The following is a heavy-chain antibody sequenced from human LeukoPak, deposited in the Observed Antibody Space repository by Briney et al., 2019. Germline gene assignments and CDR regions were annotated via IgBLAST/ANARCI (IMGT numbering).Heavy chain of an antibody. D-gene: IGHD3-10*01. Sequence: ASVKVSCXASGYTFTSYDINWVRQATGQGLKWMGWMNPNSGNTGYAQKFQGRVTITRNTPISTAYMELSSLRSEDTAVYYCARGSGSGSYWSVDYWGQGTLVTVSS. V-gene: IGHV1-8*03. CDR1: GYTFTSYD. CDR3: ARGSGSGSYWSVDY. J-gene: IGHJ4*02. CDR2: MNPNSGNT.